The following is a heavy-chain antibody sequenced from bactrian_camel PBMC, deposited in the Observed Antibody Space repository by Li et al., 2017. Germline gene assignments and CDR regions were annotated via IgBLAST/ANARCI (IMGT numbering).Heavy chain of an antibody. Sequence: HVQLVESGGGSVQAGGSLRLSCAVSGSTWSGYCMAWFRQAPGKEREVVASINSDGHSEYADSVQGRFTISPGNATNTVSLQMNSLKPEDTAMYYCAADRMACLRSSVQLAAYNFWGRGPRSPSP. CDR3: AADRMACLRSSVQLAAYNF. V-gene: IGHV3S55*01. CDR2: INSDGHS. CDR1: GSTWSGYC. J-gene: IGHJ4*01. D-gene: IGHD1*01.